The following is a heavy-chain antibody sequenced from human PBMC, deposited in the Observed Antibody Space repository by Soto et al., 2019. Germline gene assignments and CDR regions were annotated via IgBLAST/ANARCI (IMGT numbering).Heavy chain of an antibody. V-gene: IGHV1-8*01. CDR1: GYTFTSYD. D-gene: IGHD1-1*01. CDR3: ARERTGTTSMDV. CDR2: MNPNSGNT. Sequence: QVQLVQSGAEVKKPGASVKVSCKASGYTFTSYDINWVRQATGQGLEWMGWMNPNSGNTGYAQKFRGRVTMTRNTSISTAYMELSSLRSEATAVYYWARERTGTTSMDVWGQGTTVTVSS. J-gene: IGHJ6*02.